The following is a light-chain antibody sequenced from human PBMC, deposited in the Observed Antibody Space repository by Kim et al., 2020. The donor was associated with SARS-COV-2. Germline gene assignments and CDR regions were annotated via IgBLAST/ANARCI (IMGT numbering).Light chain of an antibody. CDR1: TLPKKN. CDR2: EDN. J-gene: IGLJ2*01. Sequence: PGQTARITCSGNTLPKKNACWYQQKSGQAPVLVIFEDNKRPSVIPERFSGSSSGTMATLTISGAQVEDEADYYCYSTDSSGNQRVFGGGTQLTVL. V-gene: IGLV3-10*01. CDR3: YSTDSSGNQRV.